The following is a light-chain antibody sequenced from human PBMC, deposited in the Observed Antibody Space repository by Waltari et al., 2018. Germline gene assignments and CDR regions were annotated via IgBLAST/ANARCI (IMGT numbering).Light chain of an antibody. J-gene: IGKJ1*01. V-gene: IGKV1-5*03. Sequence: DIQMTQSPSTLSASVGDRVTITCRASQSISSWLAWYQQKPGKAPKLLIYKAPSLESGVPSRFSGSGSGTEFTLTISSLQPDDFATYYCQQYPRTFGQGTKVEIK. CDR3: QQYPRT. CDR2: KAP. CDR1: QSISSW.